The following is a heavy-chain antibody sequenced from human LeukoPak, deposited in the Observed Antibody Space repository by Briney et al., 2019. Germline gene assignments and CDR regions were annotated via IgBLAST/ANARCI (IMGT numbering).Heavy chain of an antibody. Sequence: PGGSLRLSCAASGFTFSSYAMSWVRQAPGKGLEWVSAISGSGGSTYYADSVKGRFTISRDNPKNTLYLQMNSLRAEDTAVYYCAKLPIVVVTATPTVFDYWGQGTLVTVSS. J-gene: IGHJ4*02. CDR3: AKLPIVVVTATPTVFDY. V-gene: IGHV3-23*01. CDR2: ISGSGGST. D-gene: IGHD2-21*02. CDR1: GFTFSSYA.